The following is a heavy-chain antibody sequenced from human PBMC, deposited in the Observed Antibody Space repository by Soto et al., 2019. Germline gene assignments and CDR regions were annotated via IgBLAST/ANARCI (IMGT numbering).Heavy chain of an antibody. D-gene: IGHD3-22*01. CDR2: IIPIFGTA. Sequence: GASVKVSCKASGGTFSSYAISWVRQAPGQGLEWMGGIIPIFGTANYAQKFQGRVTITADESTSTAYMELSSLRSEDTAVYYCARGSGYYYDSITFDYWGQGTLVTVSS. V-gene: IGHV1-69*13. CDR3: ARGSGYYYDSITFDY. CDR1: GGTFSSYA. J-gene: IGHJ4*02.